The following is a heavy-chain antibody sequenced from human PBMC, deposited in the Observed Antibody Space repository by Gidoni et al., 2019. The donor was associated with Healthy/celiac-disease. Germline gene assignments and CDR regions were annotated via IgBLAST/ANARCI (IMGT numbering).Heavy chain of an antibody. D-gene: IGHD3-10*01. CDR3: ARQGVYGSGSYYPHWFDP. Sequence: QLQLQASGPGLVKPSETLSLTCTVSGGSISSSSYYWGWIRPPPGKGLEWIGSIYYSGSTNYNPSLKSRVTISVDTSKNQFSLKLSSVTAADTAVYYCARQGVYGSGSYYPHWFDPWGQGTLVTVSS. CDR1: GGSISSSSYY. J-gene: IGHJ5*02. V-gene: IGHV4-39*01. CDR2: IYYSGST.